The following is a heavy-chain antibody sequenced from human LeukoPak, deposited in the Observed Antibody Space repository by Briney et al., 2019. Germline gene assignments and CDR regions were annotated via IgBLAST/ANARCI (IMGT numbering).Heavy chain of an antibody. CDR2: IYI. D-gene: IGHD5-24*01. V-gene: IGHV3-21*01. CDR1: GFTFSTYS. CDR3: ARGRWDGYNLLDAFDI. J-gene: IGHJ3*02. Sequence: GGSLRLSRAASGFTFSTYSTNWARQAPGKGLEWVSSIYIYYADSLKGRFTISRDNAKNSLFLQMNSLRAEDTAVYYCARGRWDGYNLLDAFDIWGQGTVVTISS.